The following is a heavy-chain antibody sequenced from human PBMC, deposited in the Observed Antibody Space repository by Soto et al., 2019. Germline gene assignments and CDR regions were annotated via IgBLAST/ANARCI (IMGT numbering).Heavy chain of an antibody. CDR3: ARVTTMVRVPNYYGMDV. V-gene: IGHV1-18*04. CDR1: GYTFTSYG. D-gene: IGHD3-10*01. J-gene: IGHJ6*02. CDR2: ISAYNGNT. Sequence: GASVKVSCKASGYTFTSYGISWVRQAPGQGLEWMGRISAYNGNTNYAQKLQGRVTMTTDTSTSTAYMELRSLRSDDTAVYYCARVTTMVRVPNYYGMDVWGQGTTVTVSS.